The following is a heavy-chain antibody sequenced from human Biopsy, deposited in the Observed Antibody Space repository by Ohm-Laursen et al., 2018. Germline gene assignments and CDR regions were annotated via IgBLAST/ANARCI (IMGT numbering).Heavy chain of an antibody. CDR1: GASVTSGSYY. Sequence: PGTLSLTCTVSGASVTSGSYYWSWIRQPPGKGLEWLGYISNIGSTNYNPSLKSRVTISVDTPKNHFSLKLTSVTAADTAVYYCARESALAGDFDSWGQGTLVTVSS. D-gene: IGHD6-19*01. CDR3: ARESALAGDFDS. V-gene: IGHV4-61*01. CDR2: ISNIGST. J-gene: IGHJ4*02.